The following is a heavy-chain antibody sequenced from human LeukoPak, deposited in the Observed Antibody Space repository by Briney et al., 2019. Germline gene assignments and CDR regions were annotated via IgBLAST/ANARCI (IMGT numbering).Heavy chain of an antibody. V-gene: IGHV3-23*01. CDR3: AKVSRYCSGGSCYYHPFDY. CDR1: GFTFSSYA. J-gene: IGHJ4*02. CDR2: VSGSGGST. Sequence: GGSLRLSCVASGFTFSSYAMSWVRQAPGKGLEWVSVVSGSGGSTYYADSVKGRFTISRDNSKNTLYLQMNSLRAEDTAVYYCAKVSRYCSGGSCYYHPFDYWGQGTLVTVSS. D-gene: IGHD2-15*01.